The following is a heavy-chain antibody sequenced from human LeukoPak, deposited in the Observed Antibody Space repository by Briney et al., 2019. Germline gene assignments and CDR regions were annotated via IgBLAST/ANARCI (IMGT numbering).Heavy chain of an antibody. CDR2: IIWNSDSI. J-gene: IGHJ4*02. V-gene: IGHV3-9*01. CDR1: GFTFDDYA. Sequence: PGGSLRLSCAASGFTFDDYAMHWVRQVPGKGLEWVSGIIWNSDSIGYAVRGRFTISRDNANNSLYLQMNSLGVEDTALYYCVTNGGGDTGYGNFDYWGQGTLVTVSS. D-gene: IGHD2-8*01. CDR3: VTNGGGDTGYGNFDY.